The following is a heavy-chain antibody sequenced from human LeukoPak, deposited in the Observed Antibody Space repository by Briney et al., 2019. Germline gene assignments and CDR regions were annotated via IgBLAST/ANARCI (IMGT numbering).Heavy chain of an antibody. D-gene: IGHD6-13*01. V-gene: IGHV1-18*01. CDR1: GYTFTSYG. CDR2: ISAYNGNT. CDR3: ARGVAAAGPKFYMDV. Sequence: ASVKVSCKASGYTFTSYGISWVRQAPGQGLEWMGWISAYNGNTNYAQKLQGRVTMTTDTSTSTAYMELRSLRSDDTAVYYCARGVAAAGPKFYMDVWGKGPTVTVSS. J-gene: IGHJ6*03.